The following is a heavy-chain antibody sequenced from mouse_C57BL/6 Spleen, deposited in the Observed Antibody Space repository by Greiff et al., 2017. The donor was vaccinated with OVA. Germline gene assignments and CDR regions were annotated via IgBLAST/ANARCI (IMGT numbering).Heavy chain of an antibody. J-gene: IGHJ3*01. Sequence: EVQLQQSGPGLVKPSQSLSLTCSVTGYSITSGYYWNWIRQFPGNKLEWMGYISYDGSNNYNPSLKNRISITRDTSKNQFFLKLNSVTTEDTATYYCARMDGYYDGGSFAYWGQGTLVTVSA. D-gene: IGHD2-3*01. CDR1: GYSITSGYY. CDR3: ARMDGYYDGGSFAY. V-gene: IGHV3-6*01. CDR2: ISYDGSN.